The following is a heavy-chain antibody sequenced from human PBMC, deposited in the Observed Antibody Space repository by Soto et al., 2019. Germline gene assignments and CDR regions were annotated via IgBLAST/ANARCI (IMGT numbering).Heavy chain of an antibody. CDR3: VRERLRFFHRPLFDY. D-gene: IGHD3-3*01. V-gene: IGHV3-33*01. Sequence: PGGSLRLSCAASGFTFSSYGMHWVRQAPGKGLEWVAVMWYDGSNKYYADSVKGRFTISRDNSKNTLYLQMNSLRAEDTAVYYCVRERLRFFHRPLFDYWGQGTLVTVAS. CDR2: MWYDGSNK. J-gene: IGHJ4*02. CDR1: GFTFSSYG.